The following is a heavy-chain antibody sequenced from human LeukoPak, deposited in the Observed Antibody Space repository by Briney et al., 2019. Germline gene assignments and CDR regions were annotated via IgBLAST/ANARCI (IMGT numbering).Heavy chain of an antibody. CDR3: AREYSGSYYAGVTWFDP. Sequence: GGSLRLSCAAAGFTFSSYNMNWVRQAPGKGLEWVSSISSSSSYIYYEDSVKGRFTISRDNAKNSLYLQMNSLRVEDTAVYYCAREYSGSYYAGVTWFDPWGQGTLVTVSS. D-gene: IGHD1-26*01. V-gene: IGHV3-21*01. CDR1: GFTFSSYN. CDR2: ISSSSSYI. J-gene: IGHJ5*02.